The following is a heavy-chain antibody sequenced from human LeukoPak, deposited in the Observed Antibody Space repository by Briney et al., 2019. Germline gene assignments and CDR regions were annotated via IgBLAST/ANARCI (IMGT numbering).Heavy chain of an antibody. Sequence: SETLSLTCTVSGGSISRSNYDWGWIRQPPGKGLEWIATIYYGGSTNYNPSLKSRVTISVDTSKNQFSLKLSSVTAADTAVYYCARGSVVPAAIFDYWGQGTLVTVSS. V-gene: IGHV4-39*07. D-gene: IGHD2-2*01. CDR3: ARGSVVPAAIFDY. J-gene: IGHJ4*02. CDR2: IYYGGST. CDR1: GGSISRSNYD.